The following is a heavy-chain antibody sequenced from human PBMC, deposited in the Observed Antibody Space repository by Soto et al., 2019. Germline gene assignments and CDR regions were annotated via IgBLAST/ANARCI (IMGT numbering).Heavy chain of an antibody. CDR3: AKDLYYYDSSGYYPGSGYYYYGMDV. CDR2: ISYDGSNK. CDR1: GFTFSSYA. D-gene: IGHD3-22*01. V-gene: IGHV3-30-3*01. J-gene: IGHJ6*02. Sequence: GGSLRLSCAASGFTFSSYAMHWVRQAPGKGLEWVAVISYDGSNKYYADSVKGRFTISRDNSKNTLYLQMNSLRAEDTAVYYCAKDLYYYDSSGYYPGSGYYYYGMDVWGQGTTVTVSS.